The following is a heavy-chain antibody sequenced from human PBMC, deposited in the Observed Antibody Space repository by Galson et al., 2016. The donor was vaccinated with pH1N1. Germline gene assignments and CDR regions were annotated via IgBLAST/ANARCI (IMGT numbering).Heavy chain of an antibody. CDR2: INWKSNNI. J-gene: IGHJ6*03. V-gene: IGHV3-9*01. Sequence: SLRLSCAASGFRFDDYAMHWVRQAPGKGLEWVSGINWKSNNIVYADSVKGRFSISRDNAMRSLFLEMNSLRVEDTALYYCVKDFKGYFYYMDVWGKGTTVTVSS. CDR3: VKDFKGYFYYMDV. CDR1: GFRFDDYA.